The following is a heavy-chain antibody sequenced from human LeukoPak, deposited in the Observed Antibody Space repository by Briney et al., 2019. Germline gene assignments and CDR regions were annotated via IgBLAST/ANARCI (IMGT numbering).Heavy chain of an antibody. CDR2: ITRSGTT. D-gene: IGHD2/OR15-2a*01. Sequence: GGSLRLSCAASGFTFSSYAMSWVRQAPGKGLEWVSVITRSGTTYYAESVKGRFTISRDNSKDTLYLQMNSLRAEDTAVYYCAFLRSSTYYYGMDVWGQGTTVTVSS. V-gene: IGHV3-23*01. J-gene: IGHJ6*02. CDR3: AFLRSSTYYYGMDV. CDR1: GFTFSSYA.